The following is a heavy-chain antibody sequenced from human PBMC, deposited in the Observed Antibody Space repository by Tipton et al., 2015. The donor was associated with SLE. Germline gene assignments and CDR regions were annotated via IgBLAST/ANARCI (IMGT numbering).Heavy chain of an antibody. J-gene: IGHJ3*02. CDR3: ASGDAFDI. V-gene: IGHV4-30-4*08. CDR1: GGSISSSSYY. CDR2: IFNSGST. Sequence: PGLVKPSETLSLTCTVSGGSISSSSYYWGWIRQPPGKGLEWIGHIFNSGSTYYNPSLKSRVTISVETSKSQFSLKVTSVTAADTAVYYCASGDAFDIWGQGTMVTVSS.